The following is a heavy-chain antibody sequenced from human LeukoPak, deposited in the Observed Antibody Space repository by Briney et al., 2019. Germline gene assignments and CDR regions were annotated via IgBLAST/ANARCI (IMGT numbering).Heavy chain of an antibody. CDR1: GGSISSGRYY. D-gene: IGHD1-1*01. CDR2: ISYTGHT. J-gene: IGHJ6*03. CDR3: ARTYNLHGGFYMDV. Sequence: SETLSLTCTVSGGSISSGRYYWIWIRQPPGTGLEWIGYISYTGHTNSSPSLKSRVSISGATSKSQFSLKLSSVTAADTAVYYCARTYNLHGGFYMDVWGKGTTVIVS. V-gene: IGHV4-31*03.